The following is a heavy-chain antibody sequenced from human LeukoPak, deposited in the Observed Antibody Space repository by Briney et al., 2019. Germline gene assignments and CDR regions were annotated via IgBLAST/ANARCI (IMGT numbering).Heavy chain of an antibody. CDR2: IYHSGST. CDR3: ARVVYCSSTSCYEGHWFDP. D-gene: IGHD2-2*01. Sequence: ASETLSLTCAVSGGSISSGGYSWSWIRQPPGKGLEWIGYIYHSGSTYYNPSLKSRVTISVDRSKNQFSLKLSSVTAADTAVYYCARVVYCSSTSCYEGHWFDPWGQGTLVTVSS. J-gene: IGHJ5*02. V-gene: IGHV4-30-2*01. CDR1: GGSISSGGYS.